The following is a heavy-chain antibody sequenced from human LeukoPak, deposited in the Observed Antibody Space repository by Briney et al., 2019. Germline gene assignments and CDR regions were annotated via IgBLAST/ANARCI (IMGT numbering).Heavy chain of an antibody. D-gene: IGHD6-13*01. CDR1: GFTFDDYA. Sequence: GGSLRLSCAASGFTFDDYAMHRVRQAPGKGLEWVSLISGDGGSTYYADSVKGRFTISRDNSKNSLYPQMNSLRTEDTALYYCAKDLGTSSWYLPNFDYWGQGTLVTVSS. J-gene: IGHJ4*02. V-gene: IGHV3-43*02. CDR3: AKDLGTSSWYLPNFDY. CDR2: ISGDGGST.